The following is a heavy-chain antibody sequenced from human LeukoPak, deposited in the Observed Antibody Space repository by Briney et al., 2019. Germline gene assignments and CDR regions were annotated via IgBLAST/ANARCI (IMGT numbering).Heavy chain of an antibody. V-gene: IGHV4-39*07. CDR2: IYYSGST. CDR1: GGSISSSSYY. Sequence: KTSGTLSLTCTVSGGSISSSSYYWGWIRQPPGKGLEWIGSIYYSGSTYYNPSLKSRGTISVDTSKNQFSLKLSSVTAADTAVYYCASYYWGYYYYMDVWGKGTTVTVSS. CDR3: ASYYWGYYYYMDV. D-gene: IGHD1-26*01. J-gene: IGHJ6*03.